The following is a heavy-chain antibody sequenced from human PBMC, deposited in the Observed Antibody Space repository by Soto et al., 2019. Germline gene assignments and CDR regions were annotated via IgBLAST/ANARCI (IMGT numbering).Heavy chain of an antibody. CDR1: GGSIDRSNYY. D-gene: IGHD4-17*01. CDR3: ARGWNGDREEWFDP. CDR2: IYHSGST. Sequence: SETLSLTCNVSGGSIDRSNYYWDWLRQPPGKGLEWIGYIYHSGSTYYNPSLKSRVTISVDRSKNQFSLKLSSVTAADTAVYYCARGWNGDREEWFDPWGQGTLVTVSS. V-gene: IGHV4-39*07. J-gene: IGHJ5*02.